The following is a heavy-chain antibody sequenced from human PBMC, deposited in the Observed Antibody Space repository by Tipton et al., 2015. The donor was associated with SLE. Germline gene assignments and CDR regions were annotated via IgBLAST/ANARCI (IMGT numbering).Heavy chain of an antibody. CDR3: AKGGIQLWLDN. CDR1: GFTFDDYT. CDR2: ISGDGDST. Sequence: GSLRLSCAASGFTFDDYTMHWVRQAPGKGLEWVSSISGDGDSTFYSDSVKGRFTISRDNSKKTLYLQMNNLSAADTAVYYCAKGGIQLWLDNWGQGTLVTVSS. D-gene: IGHD5-18*01. V-gene: IGHV3-23*01. J-gene: IGHJ5*02.